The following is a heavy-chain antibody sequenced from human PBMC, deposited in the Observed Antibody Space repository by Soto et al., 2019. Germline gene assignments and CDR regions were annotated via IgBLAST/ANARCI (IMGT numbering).Heavy chain of an antibody. CDR2: IKQDGSEE. CDR1: GFTFSSYW. Sequence: EVQLVESGGGLVQPGGSLRLSCVDSGFTFSSYWMSWVRKAPVKGLEWVGNIKQDGSEENYADSVKGRFTISRDNAKNAMYLQMNSRRVEDTAVYYRARIAASGRGWDVWGQGTTGVVAS. D-gene: IGHD6-13*01. V-gene: IGHV3-7*01. J-gene: IGHJ6*02. CDR3: ARIAASGRGWDV.